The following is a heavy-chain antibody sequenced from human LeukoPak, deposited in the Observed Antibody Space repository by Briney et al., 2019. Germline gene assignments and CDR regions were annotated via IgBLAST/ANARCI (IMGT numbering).Heavy chain of an antibody. CDR3: ARHSVPAAIDY. Sequence: SETLSLTCAVYGGSFSGYYWSWIRQPPGKGLEWIGSIYHSGSTYYNPSLKSRVTISVDTSKNQFSLKLSSVTAADTAVYYCARHSVPAAIDYWGQGTLVTVSS. J-gene: IGHJ4*02. CDR1: GGSFSGYY. CDR2: IYHSGST. D-gene: IGHD2-2*01. V-gene: IGHV4-34*01.